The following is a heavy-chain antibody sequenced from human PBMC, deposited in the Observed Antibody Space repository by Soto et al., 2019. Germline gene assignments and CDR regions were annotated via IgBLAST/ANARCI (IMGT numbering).Heavy chain of an antibody. V-gene: IGHV4-59*01. J-gene: IGHJ1*01. CDR1: GGSISSYY. D-gene: IGHD2-15*01. Sequence: QVRLQESGPGLVKPSETLSLTCTVSGGSISSYYWSWIRQPPGKGLEWIGYIYYSGSTNYNPSLKSRVTISVDTSKNQFSLKLSSVTAADTAVYYCARSGRVGADFQHWGQGTLVTVSS. CDR2: IYYSGST. CDR3: ARSGRVGADFQH.